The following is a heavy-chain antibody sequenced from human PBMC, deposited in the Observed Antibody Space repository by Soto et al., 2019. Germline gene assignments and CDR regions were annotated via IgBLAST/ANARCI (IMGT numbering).Heavy chain of an antibody. CDR1: VGSLSGKK. D-gene: IGHD6-13*01. CDR3: ARDKSSIRNRGWFDP. J-gene: IGHJ5*02. CDR2: INHSVST. V-gene: IGHV4-34*01. Sequence: LSGTGVDHVGSLSGKKKSWMRQRPGKGLEWIGEINHSVSTNYNPSLKIRVTISVDTSKNQFSLKLSSVTAADTAVYYCARDKSSIRNRGWFDPWGQGTLFTVS.